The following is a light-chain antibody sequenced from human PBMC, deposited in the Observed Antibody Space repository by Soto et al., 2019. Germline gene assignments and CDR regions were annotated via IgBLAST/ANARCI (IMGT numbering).Light chain of an antibody. CDR2: GAS. CDR1: QSVSSNF. CDR3: QQYGRSPRT. J-gene: IGKJ1*01. V-gene: IGKV3-20*01. Sequence: EIVLTQSPGTRSLSPGERATLPCRASQSVSSNFLAWYQQKPGQAPRLLIDGASSRATGIPDRFSGSGSGTDFPLSISRLEPEDFAVYYCQQYGRSPRTFGQGTKVEIK.